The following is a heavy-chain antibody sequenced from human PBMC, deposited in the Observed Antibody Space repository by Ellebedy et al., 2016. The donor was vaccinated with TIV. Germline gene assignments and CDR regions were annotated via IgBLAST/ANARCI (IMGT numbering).Heavy chain of an antibody. J-gene: IGHJ5*02. Sequence: AASVKVSCKASGYTFSNYFVHWARQAPGQGLEWMGIINPSTGSTTYAQKFQGWVTMTRDTSISTAYMELSRLRSDDTAVYYCARGGPVTMISSWFDPWGQGTLVTVSS. V-gene: IGHV1-2*04. D-gene: IGHD3-22*01. CDR2: INPSTGST. CDR1: GYTFSNYF. CDR3: ARGGPVTMISSWFDP.